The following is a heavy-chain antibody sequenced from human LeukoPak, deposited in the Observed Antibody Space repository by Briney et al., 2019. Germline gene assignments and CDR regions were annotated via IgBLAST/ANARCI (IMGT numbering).Heavy chain of an antibody. J-gene: IGHJ6*04. CDR1: GFTFTSSA. V-gene: IGHV1-58*01. CDR3: AAGPGLKTDPGYYYYGMDV. Sequence: EASVKVSCKASGFTFTSSAVQWVRQARGQRLEWIGWIVVGSGNTNYAQKFQERVTITRDMSTSTAYMELSSLRSEDTAVYYCAAGPGLKTDPGYYYYGMDVWGKGTTVTVSS. CDR2: IVVGSGNT. D-gene: IGHD3-10*01.